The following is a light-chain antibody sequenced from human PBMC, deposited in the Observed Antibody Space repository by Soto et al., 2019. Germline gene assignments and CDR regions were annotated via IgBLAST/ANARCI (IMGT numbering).Light chain of an antibody. V-gene: IGLV2-14*01. CDR1: SSDVGDYNY. CDR3: SSYTSSSTRV. J-gene: IGLJ3*02. CDR2: EVS. Sequence: QSVLTQPASVSGSPGQSITISCTGTSSDVGDYNYVSWYQHHPGKAPKLMIYEVSYRPSGVSNRFSGSKSGNTASLTISGLQAEDEADYYCSSYTSSSTRVFGGGTKLTVL.